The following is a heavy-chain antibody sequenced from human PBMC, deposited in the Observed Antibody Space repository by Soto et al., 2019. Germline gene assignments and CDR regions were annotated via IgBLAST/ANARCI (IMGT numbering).Heavy chain of an antibody. D-gene: IGHD1-7*01. CDR2: IKFDGSIT. V-gene: IGHV3-74*01. CDR1: GFTFSNYW. CDR3: ARGARNYYYFDY. J-gene: IGHJ4*02. Sequence: DVQVVESGGRLVQPGGSLRLSCAASGFTFSNYWLHWVRQTPGKGLVWVSRIKFDGSITNYADSVKGRVTLSRGNAKNTVYLQMDSLRADDTAVYYCARGARNYYYFDYWGQGTLVTVSS.